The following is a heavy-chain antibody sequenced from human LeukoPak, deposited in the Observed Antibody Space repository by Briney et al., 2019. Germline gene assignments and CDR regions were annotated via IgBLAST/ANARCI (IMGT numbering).Heavy chain of an antibody. CDR1: GGAICSYY. Sequence: SETLSLTCIVSGGAICSYYWSWIRQPPGKGVGWIEYIYYSGSTNYNPSLKSRVTISVDTSKNQLSLKLSSVTAADTAVYYCARTSKGIAARADYWGQGTLVTVSS. J-gene: IGHJ4*02. D-gene: IGHD6-6*01. CDR3: ARTSKGIAARADY. V-gene: IGHV4-59*01. CDR2: IYYSGST.